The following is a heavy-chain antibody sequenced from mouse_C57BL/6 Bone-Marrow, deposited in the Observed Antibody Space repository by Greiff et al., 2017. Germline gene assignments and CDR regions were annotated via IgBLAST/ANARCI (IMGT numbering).Heavy chain of an antibody. CDR3: ARQDYGSSPDY. Sequence: QVQLQQSGAELARPGASVKLSCKASGYTFTSYGLSWVKQRTGQGLEWIGEIYPRSGNTYYNEKFKGKATLTADKSSSTAYMELRSLTSEDAAVYFCARQDYGSSPDYWGQGTTLTVSS. J-gene: IGHJ2*01. V-gene: IGHV1-81*01. CDR2: IYPRSGNT. D-gene: IGHD1-1*01. CDR1: GYTFTSYG.